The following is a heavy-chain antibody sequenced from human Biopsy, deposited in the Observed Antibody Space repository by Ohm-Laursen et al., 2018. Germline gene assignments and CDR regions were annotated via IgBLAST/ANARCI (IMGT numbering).Heavy chain of an antibody. CDR1: GYSFTSYY. V-gene: IGHV1-46*01. CDR3: ARNTGWYGDLYYFDY. J-gene: IGHJ4*02. Sequence: ASVKVSCKVSGYSFTSYYMHWVRQAPGQGLEWMGMINPSGSTTGYPQIFQGRVTMTRDTSKSTVYMELSSLRSADTAVYFCARNTGWYGDLYYFDYWGQGTLVTVSS. D-gene: IGHD6-19*01. CDR2: INPSGSTT.